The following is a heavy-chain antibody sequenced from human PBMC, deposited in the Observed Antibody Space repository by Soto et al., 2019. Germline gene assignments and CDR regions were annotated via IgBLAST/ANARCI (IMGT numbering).Heavy chain of an antibody. J-gene: IGHJ6*02. CDR3: ARAGYDFWSGYYIRNYGMDV. Sequence: SETLSLTCTVSGGSISSYYWSWIRQPPGKGLEWIGYIYYSGSTNYNPSLKSRVTISVDTSKNQFSLKLSSVTAADTAVYYCARAGYDFWSGYYIRNYGMDVWGQGTKVTVS. CDR1: GGSISSYY. CDR2: IYYSGST. D-gene: IGHD3-3*01. V-gene: IGHV4-59*01.